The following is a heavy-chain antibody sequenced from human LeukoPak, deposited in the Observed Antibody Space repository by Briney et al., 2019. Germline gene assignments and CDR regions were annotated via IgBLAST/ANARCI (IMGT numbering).Heavy chain of an antibody. V-gene: IGHV1-18*01. D-gene: IGHD1-1*01. J-gene: IGHJ4*02. CDR2: ISANDGKT. CDR1: GFVFTSYG. CDR3: ASELHVERDDY. Sequence: GASVKVSCKASGFVFTSYGFTWVRQAPGQGLEWMGWISANDGKTHYSEKHQGRVTMSTDTVTSTAYMELRSLRSDDTAVYYCASELHVERDDYWGQGTLVTVSS.